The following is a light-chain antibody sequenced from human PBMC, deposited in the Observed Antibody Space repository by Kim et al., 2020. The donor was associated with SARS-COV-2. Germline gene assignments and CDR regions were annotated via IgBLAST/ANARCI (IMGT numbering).Light chain of an antibody. CDR1: QSVNSRY. Sequence: LSPGDRATLSCRASQSVNSRYLAWYQVKPGQAPRLLIFGASSWATGVPDRFSGSGSGTDFTLTIISLEPEDFAVYYCQQYGTLPYTFGQGTKLEIK. CDR2: GAS. V-gene: IGKV3-20*01. CDR3: QQYGTLPYT. J-gene: IGKJ2*01.